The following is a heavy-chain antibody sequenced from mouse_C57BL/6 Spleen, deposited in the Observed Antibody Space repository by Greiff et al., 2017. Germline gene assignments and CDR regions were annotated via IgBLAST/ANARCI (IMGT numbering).Heavy chain of an antibody. Sequence: EVQGVESGGGLVKPGGSLKLSCAASGFTFSDYGMHWVRQAPEKGLEWVAYISSGSSTIYYADTVKGRFTISRDNAKNTLFLQMTSLRSEDTAMYYCASRGPTVVATNAMDYWGQGTSVTVSS. CDR2: ISSGSSTI. CDR3: ASRGPTVVATNAMDY. CDR1: GFTFSDYG. D-gene: IGHD1-1*01. J-gene: IGHJ4*01. V-gene: IGHV5-17*01.